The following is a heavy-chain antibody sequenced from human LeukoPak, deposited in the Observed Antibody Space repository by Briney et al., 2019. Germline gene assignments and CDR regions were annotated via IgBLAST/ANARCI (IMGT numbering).Heavy chain of an antibody. Sequence: SETLSLTCTVSGYSISGGYCWGWIRQPPGKGLEWIGSIYHSGSTYYNPSLKSRVTISVDTSKNQFSLKLSSVTAADTAVYYCARDEKRYGGNSHWGQGTLVTVSS. CDR3: ARDEKRYGGNSH. D-gene: IGHD4-23*01. V-gene: IGHV4-38-2*02. CDR2: IYHSGST. J-gene: IGHJ4*02. CDR1: GYSISGGYC.